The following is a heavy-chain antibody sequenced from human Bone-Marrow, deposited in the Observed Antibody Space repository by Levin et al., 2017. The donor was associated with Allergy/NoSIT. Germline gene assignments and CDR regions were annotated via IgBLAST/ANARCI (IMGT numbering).Heavy chain of an antibody. Sequence: PSETLSLTCTVSGGSISSSSYYWGWIRQPPGKGLEWIGSIYYSGSTYYNPSPKSRVTISVDTSKNQFSLKRSSVTAADTAVYYWARHRRGYGSGSGYYFDYWGQGTLVTVSS. D-gene: IGHD3-10*01. CDR2: IYYSGST. V-gene: IGHV4-39*01. J-gene: IGHJ4*02. CDR1: GGSISSSSYY. CDR3: ARHRRGYGSGSGYYFDY.